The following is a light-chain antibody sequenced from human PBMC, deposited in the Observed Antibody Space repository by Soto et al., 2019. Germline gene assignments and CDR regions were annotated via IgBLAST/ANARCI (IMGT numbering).Light chain of an antibody. CDR1: HSISSC. V-gene: IGKV1-39*01. CDR2: GAS. CDR3: QQIYAAPVT. Sequence: DIQMTQSPSSLSASVGDRVTITCRASHSISSCLNWYQQKPGKAPKLLIYGASNLQSGVPSRFSGSESGTGFILTISSLQPEDFATYDCQQIYAAPVTFGQGTKVEIK. J-gene: IGKJ1*01.